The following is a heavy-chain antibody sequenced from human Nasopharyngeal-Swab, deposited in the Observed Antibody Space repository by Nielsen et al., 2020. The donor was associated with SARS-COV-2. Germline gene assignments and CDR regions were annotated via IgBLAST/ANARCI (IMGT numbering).Heavy chain of an antibody. Sequence: GGSLRLSCVASGFTFSSYSMNWVRQAPGKGLEWVSSISSSSSYIYYADSVKGRFTISRDNAKNSLYLQMNSLRAEDTAVYYCARDVLLWFGELLGYYYYGMDVWGQGTTVTVSS. CDR3: ARDVLLWFGELLGYYYYGMDV. V-gene: IGHV3-21*01. D-gene: IGHD3-10*01. J-gene: IGHJ6*02. CDR2: ISSSSSYI. CDR1: GFTFSSYS.